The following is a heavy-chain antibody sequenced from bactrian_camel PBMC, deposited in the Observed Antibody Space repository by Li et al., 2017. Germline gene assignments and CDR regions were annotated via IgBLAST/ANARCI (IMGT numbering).Heavy chain of an antibody. CDR1: GFTFSRSC. D-gene: IGHD1*01. Sequence: DVQLVESGGGSVQAGGSLTLSCTTSGFTFSRSCMGWFRRAAGKEREAVVVIYAGGGFTSYADSVKGRFTISQDNAKNSMSLQMNNLKPEDTAMYYCAAAPSRGSRLGCPPRTESYVLSGQGTQVTVS. V-gene: IGHV3S40*01. J-gene: IGHJ4*01. CDR2: IYAGGGFT.